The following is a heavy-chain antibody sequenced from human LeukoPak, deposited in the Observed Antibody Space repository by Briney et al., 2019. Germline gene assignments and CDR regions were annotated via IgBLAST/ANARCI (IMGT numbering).Heavy chain of an antibody. CDR1: GYTFTSYD. CDR3: ATTLRGYSGYAFDY. CDR2: MNPNSGNT. V-gene: IGHV1-8*03. D-gene: IGHD5-12*01. Sequence: ASVKVSCKASGYTFTSYDINWVRQATGQGLEWMGWMNPNSGNTGYAQKFQGRVTITRNTSISTAYMELSRLRSDDTAVYYCATTLRGYSGYAFDYWGQGTLVTVSS. J-gene: IGHJ4*02.